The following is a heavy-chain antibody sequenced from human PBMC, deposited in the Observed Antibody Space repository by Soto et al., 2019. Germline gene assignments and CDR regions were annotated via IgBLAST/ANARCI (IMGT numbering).Heavy chain of an antibody. D-gene: IGHD1-26*01. Sequence: QVQLVQSGTEVKRPGDSVKVSCKASGYTFTGYYVHWVRQAPGQGLEWMGWINPNSGDTYLAQRFQGRVTMNRDTFKRKAYLGLRGLTSCDTAEYLCGKGGGIMAAGNRVFPQNAMGGWGPGTTVTVSS. V-gene: IGHV1-2*02. CDR3: GKGGGIMAAGNRVFPQNAMGG. CDR2: INPNSGDT. CDR1: GYTFTGYY. J-gene: IGHJ6*02.